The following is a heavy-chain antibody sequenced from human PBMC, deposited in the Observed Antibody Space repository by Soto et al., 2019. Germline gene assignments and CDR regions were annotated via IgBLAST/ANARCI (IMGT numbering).Heavy chain of an antibody. J-gene: IGHJ4*02. CDR1: GVTFSSYG. V-gene: IGHV3-30*03. D-gene: IGHD6-13*01. CDR3: ARSRAGSYWYEGDS. CDR2: ISHYGTIK. Sequence: QVQLVESGGGVVQPGRSLRLSCEASGVTFSSYGMQWVRQAPGKGLEWLAGISHYGTIKYYVDSVKGRFTISKANSKNTLYLQGSSLIPDDTSVCYCARSRAGSYWYEGDSWGQGTLVTVSS.